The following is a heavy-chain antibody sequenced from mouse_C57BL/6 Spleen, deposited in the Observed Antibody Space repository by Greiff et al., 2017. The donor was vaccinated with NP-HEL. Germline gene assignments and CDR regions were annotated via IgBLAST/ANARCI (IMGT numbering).Heavy chain of an antibody. CDR2: INPNNGGT. CDR1: GYTFTDYY. D-gene: IGHD4-1*01. CDR3: AVTGTDYAMDD. V-gene: IGHV1-26*01. J-gene: IGHJ4*01. Sequence: VQLQQSGPELVKPGASVKISCKASGYTFTDYYMNWVKQSPGKSLEWIGDINPNNGGTSYNHKFKGKATLTVAKSSSTAYMELRSLTSADSAVYYCAVTGTDYAMDDWGQGTSVTVSS.